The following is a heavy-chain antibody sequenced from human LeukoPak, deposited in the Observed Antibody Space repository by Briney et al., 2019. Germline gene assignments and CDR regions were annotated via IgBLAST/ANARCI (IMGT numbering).Heavy chain of an antibody. Sequence: GGSLRLSCAASGFTFDDYGMSWVRQVPGKGLEWVTGINWNGDRTSYADSVKGRFTISRENAKNSLYLQMNSLRVEDTAFYYCTREGISGGSLRHSFDYWGQGTLVAVSS. CDR3: TREGISGGSLRHSFDY. J-gene: IGHJ4*02. CDR2: INWNGDRT. D-gene: IGHD2-15*01. V-gene: IGHV3-20*04. CDR1: GFTFDDYG.